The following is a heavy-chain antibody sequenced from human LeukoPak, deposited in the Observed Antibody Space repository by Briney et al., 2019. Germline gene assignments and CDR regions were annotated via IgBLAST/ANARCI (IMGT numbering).Heavy chain of an antibody. CDR3: ARMGHVRGAFDI. Sequence: SETLSLTCAVSGGSISSGGYSWSWIRQPPGKGLEWIGYIYHSGSTYYNPSLKSRVTISVDTSKNQFSLKLSSVTAADTAVYYCARMGHVRGAFDIWGQGTMVTVSS. V-gene: IGHV4-30-2*05. D-gene: IGHD1-26*01. CDR2: IYHSGST. J-gene: IGHJ3*02. CDR1: GGSISSGGYS.